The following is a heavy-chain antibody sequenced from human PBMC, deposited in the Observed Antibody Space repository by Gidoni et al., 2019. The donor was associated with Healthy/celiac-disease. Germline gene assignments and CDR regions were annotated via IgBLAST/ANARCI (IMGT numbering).Heavy chain of an antibody. Sequence: QITLKEYSPTLGKPPQTLTLTCNFSGFSLSTSGVGVGWIRQPPGKALEWLALIYWDDAKRYSPSLKSRLTITKDTSKNQVVLTMTNMDPVDTATYYCAHSDYGDLHAFWCQGTLVTVSS. CDR1: GFSLSTSGVG. CDR3: AHSDYGDLHAF. D-gene: IGHD4-17*01. CDR2: IYWDDAK. J-gene: IGHJ4*02. V-gene: IGHV2-5*02.